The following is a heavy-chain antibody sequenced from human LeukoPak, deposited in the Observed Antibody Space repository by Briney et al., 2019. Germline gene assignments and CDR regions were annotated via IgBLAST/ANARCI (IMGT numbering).Heavy chain of an antibody. CDR3: ARQGRDSSGYSNWFDP. CDR1: AYSISNGYY. Sequence: PSETLSLTCTVSAYSISNGYYWDWIRQPPGRGLEWIGNIYRSGSTSYNPSLKSRVTISVDTSKNQFSLKLSSVSAADTAVYYCARQGRDSSGYSNWFDPWGQGTLVTVSS. J-gene: IGHJ5*02. V-gene: IGHV4-38-2*02. CDR2: IYRSGST. D-gene: IGHD6-19*01.